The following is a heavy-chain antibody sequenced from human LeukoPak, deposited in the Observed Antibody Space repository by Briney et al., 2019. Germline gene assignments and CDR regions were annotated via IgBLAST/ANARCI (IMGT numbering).Heavy chain of an antibody. V-gene: IGHV4-59*08. CDR2: IYYSGST. D-gene: IGHD6-6*01. Sequence: SETLSLTCTVSGGSVSSYYWNWIRQPPGRGLEWIGYIYYSGSTNYNPSLKSRVTISVDTSKNQFSLKLSSVTAADTAVYYCARLEYSSSFNAFDIWGQGTVVTVSS. CDR3: ARLEYSSSFNAFDI. CDR1: GGSVSSYY. J-gene: IGHJ3*02.